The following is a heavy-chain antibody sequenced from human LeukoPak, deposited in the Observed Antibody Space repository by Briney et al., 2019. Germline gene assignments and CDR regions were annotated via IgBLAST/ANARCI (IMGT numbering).Heavy chain of an antibody. V-gene: IGHV1-69*05. J-gene: IGHJ6*03. Sequence: VASVKVSCKAPEGTLSSYALSWVRQAPGQGLEWMGGIIPIFGTANYAQKFQGRVTITTDESTSTAYMELSSLRSEDTAVYYCARAKETGTPYYYYYMDVWGKGTTVTVSS. D-gene: IGHD1-1*01. CDR2: IIPIFGTA. CDR1: EGTLSSYA. CDR3: ARAKETGTPYYYYYMDV.